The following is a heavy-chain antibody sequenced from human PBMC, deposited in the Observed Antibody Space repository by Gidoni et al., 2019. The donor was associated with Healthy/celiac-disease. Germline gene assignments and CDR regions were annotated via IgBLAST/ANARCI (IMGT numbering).Heavy chain of an antibody. Sequence: QVQLVQSGAEVKKPGSPVKVSCKASGGTFSSYAISWVRQAPGQGLEWLGGIIPIFGAANYAQKFQGRVTITADESTSTAYMELSSLRSEDTAVYYCARSFVRRSQLELLASYYFDYWGQGTLVTVSS. D-gene: IGHD1-7*01. CDR2: IIPIFGAA. CDR1: GGTFSSYA. CDR3: ARSFVRRSQLELLASYYFDY. J-gene: IGHJ4*02. V-gene: IGHV1-69*01.